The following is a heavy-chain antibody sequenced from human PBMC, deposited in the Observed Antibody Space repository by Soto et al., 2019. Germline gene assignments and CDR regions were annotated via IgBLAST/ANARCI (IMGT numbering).Heavy chain of an antibody. CDR1: GGTFSSYA. J-gene: IGHJ4*02. Sequence: QVQLVQSGAEVKKPGSSVKVSCKASGGTFSSYAISWVRQAPGQGLEWMGGNIPIFGTANYAQKFQGRVTHTADESTTTAYRELSSLTSEDTSVYYSAWRLLITPERGGTDYWGQGTLVTFSS. CDR2: NIPIFGTA. V-gene: IGHV1-69*12. CDR3: AWRLLITPERGGTDY. D-gene: IGHD1-1*01.